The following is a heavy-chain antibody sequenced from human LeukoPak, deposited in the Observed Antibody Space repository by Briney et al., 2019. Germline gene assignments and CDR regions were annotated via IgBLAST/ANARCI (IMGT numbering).Heavy chain of an antibody. V-gene: IGHV5-51*01. D-gene: IGHD3-3*01. J-gene: IGHJ4*02. CDR2: IYPGDSDT. Sequence: GESLKISFKGSGYSFTSYWIGWVRQMPGKGLEWMGIIYPGDSDTRYSPSFQGQVTISADKSISTAYLQWSSLKASDTAMYYCARLDFWSGTGPPFFDYWGQGTLVTVSS. CDR1: GYSFTSYW. CDR3: ARLDFWSGTGPPFFDY.